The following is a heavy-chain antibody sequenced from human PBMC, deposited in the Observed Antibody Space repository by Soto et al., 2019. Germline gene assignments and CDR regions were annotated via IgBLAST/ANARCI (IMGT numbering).Heavy chain of an antibody. J-gene: IGHJ4*02. CDR3: AKALVTALTAKFGY. D-gene: IGHD2-21*02. CDR2: VTASGGGT. V-gene: IGHV3-23*01. CDR1: GFIFNNYA. Sequence: PGGSLRLSCAASGFIFNNYAMTWVRQAPGKGLEWVSTVTASGGGTFYANSVKGRFTISRDNSRNTLHLQMSSLRVEDTALYYCAKALVTALTAKFGYWGQGTQVTVSS.